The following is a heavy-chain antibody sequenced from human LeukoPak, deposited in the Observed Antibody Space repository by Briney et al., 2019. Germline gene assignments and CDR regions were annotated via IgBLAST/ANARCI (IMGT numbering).Heavy chain of an antibody. D-gene: IGHD5-18*01. CDR1: GFTFTTYW. CDR3: ARAPTVDTASIWYFDL. V-gene: IGHV3-7*04. CDR2: IKQDGGEK. Sequence: GGSLRLSCAASGFTFTTYWMNWVRQAPGKGLEWVANIKQDGGEKHYVDSAKGRFTLSRDNAKNSLDLQMDSLRAEDTAVYYCARAPTVDTASIWYFDLWGRGTLVSVSS. J-gene: IGHJ2*01.